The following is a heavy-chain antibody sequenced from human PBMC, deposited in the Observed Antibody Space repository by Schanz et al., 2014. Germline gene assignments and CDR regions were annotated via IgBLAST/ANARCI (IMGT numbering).Heavy chain of an antibody. V-gene: IGHV3-33*08. CDR3: ARGGPAYYFDD. Sequence: VQLVESGGGLVQPGGSLRLSCAASGFTLSSYGMHWVRQAPGKGLEWVAFINSDGTKRFYADSVKSRFTISRDNAKSSLYLQMNSLRAEDTAVYYCARGGPAYYFDDWGQGTLVTVSS. CDR2: INSDGTKR. CDR1: GFTLSSYG. J-gene: IGHJ4*02.